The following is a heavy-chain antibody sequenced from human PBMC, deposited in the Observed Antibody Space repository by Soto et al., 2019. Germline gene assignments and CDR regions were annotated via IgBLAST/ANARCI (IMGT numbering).Heavy chain of an antibody. CDR1: GYTFTNYG. V-gene: IGHV1-18*01. D-gene: IGHD6-6*01. Sequence: QVQLLQSGAEVKKPGASVKVSCKASGYTFTNYGITWVRQAPGQGLEWMGWISAYNGNTHYTQRLQGRGTMTTDTSTSTDYMERRGVRSADTAVYYCARVRQLVRYFYYYIDVWGKGTTVTVSS. CDR3: ARVRQLVRYFYYYIDV. J-gene: IGHJ6*03. CDR2: ISAYNGNT.